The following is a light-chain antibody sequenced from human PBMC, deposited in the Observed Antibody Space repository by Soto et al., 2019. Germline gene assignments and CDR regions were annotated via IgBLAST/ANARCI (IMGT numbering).Light chain of an antibody. CDR3: HQYGVSPVT. V-gene: IGKV3-20*01. CDR1: QGVDNY. CDR2: GAS. J-gene: IGKJ1*01. Sequence: EMVLTQSPGTLSLSPGERATLSCRASQGVDNYLAWYQQKPVQAPRLLIYGASSSATGITDRFSGSGYGTDFTLTISRLEPEDFAVYYCHQYGVSPVTFGQSTTVEIK.